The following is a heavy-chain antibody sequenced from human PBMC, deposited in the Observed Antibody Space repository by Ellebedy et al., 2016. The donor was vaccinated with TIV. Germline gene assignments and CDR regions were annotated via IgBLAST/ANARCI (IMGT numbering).Heavy chain of an antibody. J-gene: IGHJ4*02. D-gene: IGHD6-19*01. CDR3: AHRNLGEGSGWNEGYFDY. V-gene: IGHV2-5*02. CDR2: IYWDDDK. CDR1: GFSLSTSGVG. Sequence: SGPTLVKPTQTLTLTCTFSGFSLSTSGVGVGWIRQPPGKALEWLALIYWDDDKRYSPSLKSRLTITKDTSKNQVVLTMTNMDPVDTATYYCAHRNLGEGSGWNEGYFDYWGQGNLVTVSS.